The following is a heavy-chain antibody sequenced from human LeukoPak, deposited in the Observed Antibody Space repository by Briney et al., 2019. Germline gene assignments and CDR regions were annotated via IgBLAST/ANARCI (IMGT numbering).Heavy chain of an antibody. Sequence: LETLSLTCTVSGGSISSYYWSWIRQPPGKGLEWIGYIYCSGSTNYNPSLKSQVTISVDTSKNQFSLKLSSVTAADTAVYYCARGWGYFDYWGQGSLLSASS. V-gene: IGHV4-59*01. CDR3: ARGWGYFDY. CDR2: IYCSGST. J-gene: IGHJ4*02. D-gene: IGHD3-16*01. CDR1: GGSISSYY.